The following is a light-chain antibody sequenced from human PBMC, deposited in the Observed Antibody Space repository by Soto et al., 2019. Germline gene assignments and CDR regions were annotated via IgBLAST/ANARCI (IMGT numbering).Light chain of an antibody. CDR2: GAS. Sequence: EIVLTQSPGTLSLSPGERATLSCRASQSVSSNYLAWYQQKPGQAPRLLIYGASSRATGIPDRFSGSGSGTDFTLNISRLEPEDFAVYYCQQYATSPALTFGGGNKVEIK. V-gene: IGKV3-20*01. CDR1: QSVSSNY. CDR3: QQYATSPALT. J-gene: IGKJ4*01.